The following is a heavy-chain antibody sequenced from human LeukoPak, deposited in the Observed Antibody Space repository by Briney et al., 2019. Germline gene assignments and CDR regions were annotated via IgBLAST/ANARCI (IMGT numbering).Heavy chain of an antibody. J-gene: IGHJ3*02. D-gene: IGHD6-19*01. CDR3: ARGGSGWYTDAFDI. V-gene: IGHV4-61*02. CDR1: GGSISSGSYY. CDR2: IYTSGST. Sequence: SQTLSLTCTVSGGSISSGSYYWSWIRQPAGKGLEWIGRIYTSGSTNYNPSLKSRVTISVDTSKNQFSLKLSSVTAADTAVYYCARGGSGWYTDAFDIWGQGTMVTVSS.